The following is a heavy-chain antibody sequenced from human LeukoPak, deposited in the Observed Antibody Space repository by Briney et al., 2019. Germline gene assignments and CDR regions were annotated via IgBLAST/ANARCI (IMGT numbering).Heavy chain of an antibody. V-gene: IGHV4-59*01. J-gene: IGHJ4*02. CDR1: GGSISSYY. D-gene: IGHD3-10*01. CDR3: ARGSRAGFTMVRGVITYFDY. CDR2: IYYSGST. Sequence: PSETLSLTCTVSGGSISSYYWSWSRQPPGKGLEWIGYIYYSGSTNYNPSLKSRVTISVDTSKNQFSLKLSSVTAADTAVYYCARGSRAGFTMVRGVITYFDYWGQGTLVTVSS.